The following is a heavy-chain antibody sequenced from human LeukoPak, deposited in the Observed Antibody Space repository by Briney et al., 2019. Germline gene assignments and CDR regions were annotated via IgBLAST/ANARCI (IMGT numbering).Heavy chain of an antibody. Sequence: GESLKISCEASGYTFTRYWIGWVRQMPGKGLEWMGIIYPGDSDTRYSPSFQGQVTISADKSISTAYLQWSSLKASDTAMYYCARHHAATTVVTPDYWGQGTLVTVSS. CDR3: ARHHAATTVVTPDY. D-gene: IGHD4-23*01. CDR2: IYPGDSDT. CDR1: GYTFTRYW. V-gene: IGHV5-51*01. J-gene: IGHJ4*02.